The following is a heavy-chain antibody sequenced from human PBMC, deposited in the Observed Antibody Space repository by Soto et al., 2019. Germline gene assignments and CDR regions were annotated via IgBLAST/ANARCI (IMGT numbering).Heavy chain of an antibody. CDR1: GFTFSSYD. V-gene: IGHV3-23*01. Sequence: GGSLRLSCAASGFTFSSYDMIWVRQAPGKGLESVSAISGSGGSTYYADSVKGRFTNSRENSKNTLYLQMNSLRAEDTAVYYCAKAPSRVGNSDYYYGMDVWGQGTTVTV. CDR3: AKAPSRVGNSDYYYGMDV. CDR2: ISGSGGST. D-gene: IGHD1-26*01. J-gene: IGHJ6*02.